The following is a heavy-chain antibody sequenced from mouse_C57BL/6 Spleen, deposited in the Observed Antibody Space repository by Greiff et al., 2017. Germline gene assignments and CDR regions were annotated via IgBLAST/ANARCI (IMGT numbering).Heavy chain of an antibody. Sequence: QVQLKQPGAELVRPGTSVKLSCKASGYTFTSYWMHWVKQRPGQGLEWIGVIDPSDSYTNYNQKFKGKATLTVDTSSSTAYMQLSSLTSEDSAVYYCARGALYDGYYFDYWGQGTTLTVSS. D-gene: IGHD2-3*01. CDR1: GYTFTSYW. CDR3: ARGALYDGYYFDY. J-gene: IGHJ2*01. V-gene: IGHV1-59*01. CDR2: IDPSDSYT.